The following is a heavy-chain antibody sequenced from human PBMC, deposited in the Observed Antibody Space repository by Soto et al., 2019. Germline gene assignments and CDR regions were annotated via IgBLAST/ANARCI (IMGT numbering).Heavy chain of an antibody. V-gene: IGHV4-38-2*01. CDR3: ARGGSITTFITSVFDP. J-gene: IGHJ5*02. CDR2: IYHSGST. Sequence: SETLSLTCAVSGYSISSGYYWGWIRQPPGKGLEWIGSIYHSGSTYHNPSLKSRVTISVDPSKNQFSLKLSSVTAADTAVYYCARGGSITTFITSVFDPWGQGTLVTVSS. D-gene: IGHD3-3*01. CDR1: GYSISSGYY.